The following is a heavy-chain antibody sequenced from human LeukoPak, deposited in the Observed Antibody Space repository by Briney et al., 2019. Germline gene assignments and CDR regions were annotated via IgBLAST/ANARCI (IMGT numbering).Heavy chain of an antibody. CDR2: IYYSGST. J-gene: IGHJ6*02. V-gene: IGHV4-39*01. D-gene: IGHD2/OR15-2a*01. CDR1: GGSISSSSYY. Sequence: SETLSLTCTVSGGSISSSSYYWGWIRQPPGKGLEWIGSIYYSGSTYYNPSLKSRVTISVDTSKNQFSLKLSSVTAADTAVYYCARMFHAQGYYYYGMDVWGQGTTVTVSS. CDR3: ARMFHAQGYYYYGMDV.